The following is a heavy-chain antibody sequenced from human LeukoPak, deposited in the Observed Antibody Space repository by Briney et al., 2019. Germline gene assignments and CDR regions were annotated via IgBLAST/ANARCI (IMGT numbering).Heavy chain of an antibody. Sequence: RSGGSLRLSCAASGFTFSSYAMHWVRQTPGKGLEYVSAISTNGGGTYYANSVKGRFTISRDNSKNTLYLQMGSLRAGDMAVYFCARYCNGVTCYSGYDYWGQGTLVTVSS. CDR3: ARYCNGVTCYSGYDY. CDR1: GFTFSSYA. J-gene: IGHJ4*02. CDR2: ISTNGGGT. D-gene: IGHD2-15*01. V-gene: IGHV3-64*01.